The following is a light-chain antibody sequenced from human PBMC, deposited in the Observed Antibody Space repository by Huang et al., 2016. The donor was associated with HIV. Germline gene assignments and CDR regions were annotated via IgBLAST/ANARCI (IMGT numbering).Light chain of an antibody. Sequence: DILLTQSPDSLAVSLGETATLTCRSSQSLLSSSTNKNYLAWFQQRPGQPPKLLVFWASSREGGIPDRFTGGGSGTQFALTISNVKTEDVAIYYCQQYYKSPQTFGPGTRVEI. CDR3: QQYYKSPQT. CDR2: WAS. CDR1: QSLLSSSTNKNY. V-gene: IGKV4-1*01. J-gene: IGKJ1*01.